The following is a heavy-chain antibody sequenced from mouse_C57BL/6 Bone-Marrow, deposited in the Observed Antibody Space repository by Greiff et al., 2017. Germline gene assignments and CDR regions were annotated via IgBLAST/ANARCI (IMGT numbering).Heavy chain of an antibody. CDR1: GFTFSDYY. J-gene: IGHJ3*01. Sequence: EVQLQQSGGGLVQPGGSLKLSCAASGFTFSDYYMYWVRQTPEKRLEWVAYISNGGGSTYYPDTVKGRFTISRDNAKNTLYLQMSRLKSEDTAMYYCARQGGSWFAYWGQGTLVTVSA. V-gene: IGHV5-12*01. CDR2: ISNGGGST. D-gene: IGHD3-1*01. CDR3: ARQGGSWFAY.